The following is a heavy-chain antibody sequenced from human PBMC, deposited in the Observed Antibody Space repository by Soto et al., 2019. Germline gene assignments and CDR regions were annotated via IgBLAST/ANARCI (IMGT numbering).Heavy chain of an antibody. D-gene: IGHD6-13*01. CDR3: ASGSSSLQNWFDP. CDR1: GGSISSYY. J-gene: IGHJ5*02. V-gene: IGHV4-59*01. CDR2: ISYSGST. Sequence: SETLSFTCTVSGGSISSYYWNWIRQPPGKGLEWIGYISYSGSTNYNPSLKSRVTISLDTSENQFSLKLSSVTAADTAVYYCASGSSSLQNWFDPWGQGTLVTVSS.